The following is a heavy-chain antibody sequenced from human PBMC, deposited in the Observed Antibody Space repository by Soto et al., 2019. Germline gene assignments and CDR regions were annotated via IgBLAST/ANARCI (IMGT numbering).Heavy chain of an antibody. Sequence: PVGSLRPSCAASGFTFSSYAMSWVRQAPGKGLEWVSAISGSGGSTYYADSVKGRFTISRDNSKNTLYLQMNSLRAEDTAVYYCAKALAPGYYYDSSGWSYYYYGMDVWGQGTTVTVSS. D-gene: IGHD3-22*01. V-gene: IGHV3-23*01. CDR3: AKALAPGYYYDSSGWSYYYYGMDV. CDR1: GFTFSSYA. CDR2: ISGSGGST. J-gene: IGHJ6*02.